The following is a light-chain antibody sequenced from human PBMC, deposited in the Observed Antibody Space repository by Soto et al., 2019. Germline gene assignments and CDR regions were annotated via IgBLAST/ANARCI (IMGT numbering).Light chain of an antibody. CDR2: AAS. Sequence: DIQMTQSPSTVSASVGDRVTITCRASQNIISWLAWYQQQPGSAPKLLLYAASILQSGVPSRLNGSVSGTEFTLTINRRQPEGFATYYCQQAYGFPVTFGQGTRLAIK. J-gene: IGKJ5*01. CDR3: QQAYGFPVT. V-gene: IGKV1-12*01. CDR1: QNIISW.